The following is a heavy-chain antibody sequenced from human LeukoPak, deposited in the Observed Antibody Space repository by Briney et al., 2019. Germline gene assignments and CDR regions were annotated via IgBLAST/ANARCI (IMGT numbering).Heavy chain of an antibody. D-gene: IGHD1-26*01. CDR3: ARDNKWELFALDY. J-gene: IGHJ4*02. CDR2: IIPIFGTP. V-gene: IGHV1-69*13. CDR1: GDTFSSYA. Sequence: ASVKVSCKASGDTFSSYAISWVRQAPGQGLEWMGGIIPIFGTPKYAQKFQGRVTITADESTSTAYMELSSLTSEDTAVYYCARDNKWELFALDYWGQGTLVTVSS.